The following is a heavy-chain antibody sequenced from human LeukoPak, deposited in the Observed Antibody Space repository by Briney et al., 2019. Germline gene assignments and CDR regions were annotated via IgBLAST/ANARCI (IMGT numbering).Heavy chain of an antibody. J-gene: IGHJ5*02. V-gene: IGHV3-23*01. CDR2: ISGSGGST. D-gene: IGHD3-10*01. CDR1: GFTFSSYG. Sequence: PGGSLRLSCAASGFTFSSYGMSWVRQAPGKGLEWVSAISGSGGSTYYADSVKGRFTISRNNSKNTLYLQMNSLRAEDTAVYYCAKVGGSGSYYLVLWWFDPWGQGTLVTVSS. CDR3: AKVGGSGSYYLVLWWFDP.